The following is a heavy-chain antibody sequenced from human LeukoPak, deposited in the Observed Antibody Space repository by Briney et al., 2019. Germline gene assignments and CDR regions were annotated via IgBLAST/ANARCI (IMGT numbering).Heavy chain of an antibody. Sequence: SVKVSCKASGYTFRSFGISWVRQAPGQGLEWMGGIIPIFATTNYAQKFQGRVTITADESTRTAHMELRSLRSEDTAVYYCAKVGATRPAELDYWGQGTLVTVSS. CDR3: AKVGATRPAELDY. CDR2: IIPIFATT. CDR1: GYTFRSFG. V-gene: IGHV1-69*13. D-gene: IGHD1-26*01. J-gene: IGHJ4*02.